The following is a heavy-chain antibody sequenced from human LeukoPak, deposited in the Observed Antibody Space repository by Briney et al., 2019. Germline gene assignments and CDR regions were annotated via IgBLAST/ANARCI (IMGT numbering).Heavy chain of an antibody. J-gene: IGHJ6*02. CDR2: ISSSSSYI. V-gene: IGHV3-21*01. D-gene: IGHD6-13*01. CDR1: GFTFSSYS. CDR3: ARGSVISRLYSSSWYPPRYGMDV. Sequence: PGGSLRLSCAASGFTFSSYSMNWVRQAPGKGLEWVSSISSSSSYIYYADSVKGRFTISRDNAKNSLYLQMNSLRAEDTAVYYCARGSVISRLYSSSWYPPRYGMDVWGQGTTVTVSS.